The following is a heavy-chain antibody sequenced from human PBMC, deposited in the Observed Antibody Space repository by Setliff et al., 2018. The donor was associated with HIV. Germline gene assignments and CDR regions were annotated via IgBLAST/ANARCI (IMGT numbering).Heavy chain of an antibody. CDR3: ARGDYGSGSYYPYYFYYGMDV. D-gene: IGHD3-10*01. J-gene: IGHJ6*02. CDR2: IIPIYGTP. V-gene: IGHV1-69*13. Sequence: SVKVSCKASGGTFSSYSINWVRQAPGQGLEWMGGIIPIYGTPIYAQKFQGRVTITADESTSTAYMELSSLRSEYTAVYYCARGDYGSGSYYPYYFYYGMDVWGQGTTVTVSS. CDR1: GGTFSSYS.